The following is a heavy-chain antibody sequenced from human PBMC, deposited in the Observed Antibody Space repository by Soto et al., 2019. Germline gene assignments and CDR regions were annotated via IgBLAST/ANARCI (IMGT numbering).Heavy chain of an antibody. D-gene: IGHD3-9*01. CDR3: ARDLYYDILTGLNWFDP. V-gene: IGHV4-38-2*02. J-gene: IGHJ5*02. CDR2: IYHSGST. CDR1: GYSISSGYY. Sequence: SETLSLTCAVSGYSISSGYYWGWIRQPPGKGLEWIGSIYHSGSTYYNPSLKSRVTISVDTSKNQFSLKLSSVTAADTAVYYCARDLYYDILTGLNWFDPWGQVTQVTVSS.